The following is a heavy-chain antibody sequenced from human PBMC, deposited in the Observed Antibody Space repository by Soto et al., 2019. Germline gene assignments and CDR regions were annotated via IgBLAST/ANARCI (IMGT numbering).Heavy chain of an antibody. D-gene: IGHD3-16*02. V-gene: IGHV3-23*01. Sequence: EVQLLESGGGLVQPGGSLRLSCAASVFTFSRYDMSWVRQAPGKGLEWVSGISNSGSSTYYADSVKGRFTISRDNSKNTLNLQMNSLRAEDTAVYYCAKGSNVWSTYQNWFDPWGQGTLVTVSS. CDR3: AKGSNVWSTYQNWFDP. J-gene: IGHJ5*02. CDR1: VFTFSRYD. CDR2: ISNSGSST.